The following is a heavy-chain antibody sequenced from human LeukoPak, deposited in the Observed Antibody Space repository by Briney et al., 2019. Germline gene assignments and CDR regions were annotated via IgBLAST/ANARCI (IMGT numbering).Heavy chain of an antibody. D-gene: IGHD6-13*01. CDR3: ARVGSSGWYGDY. V-gene: IGHV3-33*01. J-gene: IGHJ4*02. CDR1: GFNFSSYG. CDR2: IWYDGSNK. Sequence: PGGSLRLSCAASGFNFSSYGMHWVRQAPGKGLEWVTVIWYDGSNKYYADSVKGRFTISRDNSKNTLYLEMNSLRAEDTAVYYCARVGSSGWYGDYWGQGTLVTVSS.